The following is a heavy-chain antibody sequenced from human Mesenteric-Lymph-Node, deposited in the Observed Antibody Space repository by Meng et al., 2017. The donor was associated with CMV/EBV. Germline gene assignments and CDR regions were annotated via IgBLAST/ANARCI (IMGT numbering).Heavy chain of an antibody. V-gene: IGHV3-48*04. Sequence: GGSLRLSCAASGFTFSSYSMNWVRQAPGQGLEWISYISSTGSSIYYADSVKGRFTISRDNAKNSLFLQMNSLRAEDTAVYYCARDHYDFWSGFDYWGQGTLVTVSS. CDR3: ARDHYDFWSGFDY. J-gene: IGHJ4*02. CDR1: GFTFSSYS. CDR2: ISSTGSSI. D-gene: IGHD3-3*01.